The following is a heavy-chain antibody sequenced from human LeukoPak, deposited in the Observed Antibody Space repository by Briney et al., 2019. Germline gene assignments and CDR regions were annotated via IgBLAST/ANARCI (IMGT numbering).Heavy chain of an antibody. CDR3: AKAGSSGWSNWFDP. Sequence: GGSLRLSCAASGFTFSGYVMSWVCQAPGKGLEWGSGISGSGGSTYYAGSVKGRFTISRGLSKNTLYLQMNSLRAEDTAVYYRAKAGSSGWSNWFDPWGQGTLDTVSS. J-gene: IGHJ5*02. CDR1: GFTFSGYV. D-gene: IGHD6-19*01. V-gene: IGHV3-23*01. CDR2: ISGSGGST.